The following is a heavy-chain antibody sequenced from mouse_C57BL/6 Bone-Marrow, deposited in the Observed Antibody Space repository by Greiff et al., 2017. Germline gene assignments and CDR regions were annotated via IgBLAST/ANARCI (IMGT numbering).Heavy chain of an antibody. CDR2: INPSSGYT. J-gene: IGHJ1*03. CDR3: ARRIYDYGSSYVDWYFDV. D-gene: IGHD1-1*01. CDR1: GYTFTSYW. Sequence: VKLQQSGAELAKPGASVKLSCKASGYTFTSYWMHWVKQRPGQGLEWIGYINPSSGYTKYNQKFKDKATLTADKSSSTAYMQLSSLTYEDSAVYYCARRIYDYGSSYVDWYFDVWGTGTTVTVSS. V-gene: IGHV1-7*01.